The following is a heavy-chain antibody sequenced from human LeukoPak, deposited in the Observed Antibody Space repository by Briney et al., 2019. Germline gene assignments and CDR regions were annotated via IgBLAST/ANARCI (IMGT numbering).Heavy chain of an antibody. J-gene: IGHJ4*02. V-gene: IGHV3-30*03. D-gene: IGHD6-19*01. CDR1: GFTFSSYG. Sequence: PGGSLRLSCAASGFTFSSYGMHWVRQAPGKGLEWVAVISYDGSNKYYADSVKGRFTISRDNSKNTLYLQMNSLRAEDTAVYYCARDRYDAVPGIWPLDYWGQGTLVTVSS. CDR3: ARDRYDAVPGIWPLDY. CDR2: ISYDGSNK.